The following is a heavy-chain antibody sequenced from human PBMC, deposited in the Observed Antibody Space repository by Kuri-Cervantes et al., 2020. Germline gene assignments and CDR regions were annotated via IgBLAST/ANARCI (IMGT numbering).Heavy chain of an antibody. J-gene: IGHJ4*02. V-gene: IGHV1-69*05. CDR2: IIPIFGTA. Sequence: SVKVSCKASGGTFSSYAISWVQQAPGQGLEWMGGIIPIFGTANYAQKFQGRVTITTDESTSTAYMELNSLRLEDTAVYYCARETLIAYGVPDYWGQGTLVTVSS. D-gene: IGHD4-17*01. CDR1: GGTFSSYA. CDR3: ARETLIAYGVPDY.